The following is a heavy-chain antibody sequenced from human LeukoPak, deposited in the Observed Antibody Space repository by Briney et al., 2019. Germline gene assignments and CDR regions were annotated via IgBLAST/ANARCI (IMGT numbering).Heavy chain of an antibody. J-gene: IGHJ4*02. V-gene: IGHV3-13*04. D-gene: IGHD3-16*01. CDR2: IGRAGDT. CDR3: TRGVPGGPDY. CDR1: GFTFSNYD. Sequence: GGSLRLSCAASGFTFSNYDMHWVRQAPGKGLEWVSGIGRAGDTNYAGSVKGRFTISRENAKNSLYLQMKSLRAGDTAVYYCTRGVPGGPDYWGQGTLATVSS.